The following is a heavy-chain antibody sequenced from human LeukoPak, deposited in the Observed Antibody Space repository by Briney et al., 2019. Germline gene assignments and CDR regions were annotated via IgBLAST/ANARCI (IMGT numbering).Heavy chain of an antibody. V-gene: IGHV1-8*01. CDR2: LNPNGGNT. Sequence: GASVRVSCKTSGYTFSAYDVTWVRQATGQGLEWIGWLNPNGGNTGSAQKFWGRVTMTSNASISSAYMELHRLTSEDTAVYYCARGVRNQLLSEYWGQGTLITVSS. D-gene: IGHD2-2*01. CDR1: GYTFSAYD. CDR3: ARGVRNQLLSEY. J-gene: IGHJ4*02.